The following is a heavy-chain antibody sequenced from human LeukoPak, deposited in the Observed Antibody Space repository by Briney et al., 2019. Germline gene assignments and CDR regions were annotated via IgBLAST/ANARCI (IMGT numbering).Heavy chain of an antibody. CDR1: GGTFSTFG. V-gene: IGHV1-69*06. D-gene: IGHD3-9*01. CDR3: ARGHWFAHLDY. CDR2: IIPMSGTV. Sequence: SVKVSCKASGGTFSTFGTSWVRQAPGQGLEWMGGIIPMSGTVNNAQKFQGRVTITADKSTGTAYMELSSLRSDDTAVYYCARGHWFAHLDYWGQGTLVTVSS. J-gene: IGHJ4*02.